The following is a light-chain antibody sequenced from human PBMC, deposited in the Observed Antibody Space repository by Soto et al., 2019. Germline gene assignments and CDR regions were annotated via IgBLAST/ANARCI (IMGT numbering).Light chain of an antibody. CDR3: QQFDNVPLT. J-gene: IGKJ4*01. CDR1: RDITDY. Sequence: DTQMTQSPSSLSASVGDRVAITCQASRDITDYLNWDQQKPGEAPKLLIYDASKLETGVPSRFSGSGSGTDFTLTISSLQPEDIATYYCQQFDNVPLTFGGGTKVEIK. CDR2: DAS. V-gene: IGKV1-33*01.